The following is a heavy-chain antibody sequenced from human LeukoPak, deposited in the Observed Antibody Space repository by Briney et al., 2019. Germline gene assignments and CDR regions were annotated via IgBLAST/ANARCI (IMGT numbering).Heavy chain of an antibody. CDR2: IKQDGSEK. V-gene: IGHV3-7*01. D-gene: IGHD1-14*01. CDR1: GFTFSSYR. Sequence: GGSLRLSCAASGFTFSSYRMSWVRQAPGKGLEWVANIKQDGSEKYYVDSVKGRFTISRDNAKNSLYLQMNSLRAEDTAVYYCARDPRPETYYYYYMDVWGKGTTVTVSS. CDR3: ARDPRPETYYYYYMDV. J-gene: IGHJ6*03.